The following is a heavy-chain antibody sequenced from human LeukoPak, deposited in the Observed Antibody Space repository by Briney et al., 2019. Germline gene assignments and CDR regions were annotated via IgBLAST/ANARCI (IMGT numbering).Heavy chain of an antibody. CDR2: IYPGDSDT. V-gene: IGHV5-51*01. CDR1: GYNFATYW. Sequence: GESLKISCKGSGYNFATYWIAWVRQMPGKGLEWMGIIYPGDSDTKHSPPFQGQVTISADKSIDTAFLQWSSLKPSDTAMYFCARSLTSNTYCGGDCSFDNWGQGSLVTVSS. D-gene: IGHD2-21*02. CDR3: ARSLTSNTYCGGDCSFDN. J-gene: IGHJ4*02.